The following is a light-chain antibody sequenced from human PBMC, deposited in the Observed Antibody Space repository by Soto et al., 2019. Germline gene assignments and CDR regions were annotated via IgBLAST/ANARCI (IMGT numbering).Light chain of an antibody. CDR1: SNDIGGSDF. Sequence: QSVLTQPASVSGSPGQSITISCTGTSNDIGGSDFVSWYQQHPGKAPKLIIYDLINRPSGVPNRFSGSKSGNTASLTISGLQAEDEADYYCNACTRTNTYVFGPGTKLTVL. J-gene: IGLJ1*01. CDR2: DLI. CDR3: NACTRTNTYV. V-gene: IGLV2-14*03.